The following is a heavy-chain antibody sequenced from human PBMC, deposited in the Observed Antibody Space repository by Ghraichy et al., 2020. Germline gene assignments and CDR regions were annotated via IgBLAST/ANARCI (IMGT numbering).Heavy chain of an antibody. Sequence: GESLNISCAASGFTFDSYAMGLVRQAPGKGLEWVSSMSHSGADTYYADSVKGRFVISRDSSENKVYLQMNSLRAEDTAVYYCAKLGGYYGSGSHPYFDYWGLGTLVTVSS. CDR1: GFTFDSYA. J-gene: IGHJ4*02. V-gene: IGHV3-23*01. CDR2: MSHSGADT. D-gene: IGHD3-10*01. CDR3: AKLGGYYGSGSHPYFDY.